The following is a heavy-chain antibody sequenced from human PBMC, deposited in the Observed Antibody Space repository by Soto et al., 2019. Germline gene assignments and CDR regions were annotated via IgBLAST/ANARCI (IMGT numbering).Heavy chain of an antibody. Sequence: QVQLQQWGAGLLKPSETLSLTCAVYGGSFSGYYWSWIRQPPRKGLEWMGEINHSGSTNYNPSLKSQVTISVDTSKNQFSLKLSSVTAADTAVYYCARGKSGDIVVVPAASFFDCWGQGTLVTVSS. V-gene: IGHV4-34*01. CDR3: ARGKSGDIVVVPAASFFDC. CDR1: GGSFSGYY. D-gene: IGHD2-2*01. CDR2: INHSGST. J-gene: IGHJ4*02.